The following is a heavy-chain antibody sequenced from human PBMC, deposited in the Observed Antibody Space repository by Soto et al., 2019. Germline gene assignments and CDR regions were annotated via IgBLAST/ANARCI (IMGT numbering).Heavy chain of an antibody. CDR2: IWYDGTNK. J-gene: IGHJ4*02. V-gene: IGHV3-33*01. CDR3: VRDQGYSSGWYDY. Sequence: QVQLVESGGGVVQPGRSLRLSCAASGFTFSSYGMHWVRQAPGKGLEWVAVIWYDGTNKYYADSVKGRFTISRDNSMNTLYLQMNSLRAEDTAVYYCVRDQGYSSGWYDYWGQGTLVTVSS. CDR1: GFTFSSYG. D-gene: IGHD6-13*01.